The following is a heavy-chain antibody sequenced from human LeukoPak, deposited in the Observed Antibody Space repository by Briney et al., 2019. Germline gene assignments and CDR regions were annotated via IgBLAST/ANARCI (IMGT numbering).Heavy chain of an antibody. CDR3: AKDPVPKVGATTYDY. J-gene: IGHJ4*02. V-gene: IGHV3-23*01. D-gene: IGHD1-26*01. CDR2: ISGSGGST. Sequence: PGGSLRLSCAASGFTFSTYSMNWVRQAPGKGLEWVSAISGSGGSTYYADSVKGRFTISRDNSKNTLYLQMNSLRAEDTAVYYCAKDPVPKVGATTYDYWGQGTLVTVSS. CDR1: GFTFSTYS.